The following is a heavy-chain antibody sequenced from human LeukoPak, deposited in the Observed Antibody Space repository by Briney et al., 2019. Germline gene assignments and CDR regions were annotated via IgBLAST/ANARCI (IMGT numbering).Heavy chain of an antibody. CDR2: ISGSGGST. CDR3: AKGRPPYYYDSSGYYHYFDY. D-gene: IGHD3-22*01. V-gene: IGHV3-23*01. J-gene: IGHJ4*02. CDR1: GFTFSTYG. Sequence: PGGTLRLSCEASGFTFSTYGMSWVRQAPGKGLEWVSAISGSGGSTYYADSVKGRVTISRDNSKNTLYLQMNSLRAEDTAVYYCAKGRPPYYYDSSGYYHYFDYWGQGTLVTVSS.